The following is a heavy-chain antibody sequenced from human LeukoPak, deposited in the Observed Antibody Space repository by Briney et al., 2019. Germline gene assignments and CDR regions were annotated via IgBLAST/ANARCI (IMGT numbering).Heavy chain of an antibody. CDR3: ARGRSITLLRGVAMSDGFDI. J-gene: IGHJ3*02. V-gene: IGHV3-21*01. CDR1: GFTFTSYG. CDR2: IDTSGSYI. Sequence: AGESLKISCTASGFTFTSYGMNWVHQAPGKGLEWVSFIDTSGSYIYYGDSLKGRVTISRDNAKNSLYLQMNGLRAEDTAVYYCARGRSITLLRGVAMSDGFDIWGQGAMVTVSS. D-gene: IGHD3-10*01.